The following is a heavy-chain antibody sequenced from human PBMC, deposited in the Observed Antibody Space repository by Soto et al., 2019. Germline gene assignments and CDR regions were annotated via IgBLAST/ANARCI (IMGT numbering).Heavy chain of an antibody. D-gene: IGHD3-3*02. J-gene: IGHJ3*02. V-gene: IGHV3-33*01. Sequence: PGGSLRLSCAVSRFPFSFYGFHWVRQSPGKGLEWLGVIVSDGSAIYHADSLEGRFFISRDNSKDILYLQMNSLRVEDTAVYYCARDDAFDNENGFDMWGQGTMVTVSS. CDR2: IVSDGSAI. CDR3: ARDDAFDNENGFDM. CDR1: RFPFSFYG.